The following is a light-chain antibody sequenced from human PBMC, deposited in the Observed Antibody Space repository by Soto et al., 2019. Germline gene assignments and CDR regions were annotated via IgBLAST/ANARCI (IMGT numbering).Light chain of an antibody. CDR3: QHYDTGPTWT. Sequence: DIQMTQSPPSLSGFVGDRVSITCQSSQDISSNLNWYQQKAGEAPRLLISDVSTLETGVPSRFSGSGSGTDYTLTIASLQPEDTATYCCQHYDTGPTWTFGQGTKVQI. V-gene: IGKV1-33*01. CDR1: QDISSN. CDR2: DVS. J-gene: IGKJ1*01.